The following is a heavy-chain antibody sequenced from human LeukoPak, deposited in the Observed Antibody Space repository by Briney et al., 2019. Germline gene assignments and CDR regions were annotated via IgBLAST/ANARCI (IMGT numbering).Heavy chain of an antibody. V-gene: IGHV3-30*04. D-gene: IGHD3-3*01. Sequence: GGSLRLSCAASGFTFSSYAVHWVRQAPGKGLDWVAVISYDGSNKYYADSVKGRFTISRDNSKNTLYLQMNSLRAEDTAVYYCAKDGVLRFLEWLFPETPNWFDPWGQGTLVTVSS. J-gene: IGHJ5*02. CDR1: GFTFSSYA. CDR3: AKDGVLRFLEWLFPETPNWFDP. CDR2: ISYDGSNK.